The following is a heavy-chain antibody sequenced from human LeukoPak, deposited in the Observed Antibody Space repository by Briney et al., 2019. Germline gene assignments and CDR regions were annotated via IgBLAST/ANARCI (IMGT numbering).Heavy chain of an antibody. CDR3: AKDLAMVRGVIPEAFDI. CDR1: GFSFSTYS. CDR2: ISGSGYST. V-gene: IGHV3-23*01. D-gene: IGHD3-10*01. J-gene: IGHJ3*02. Sequence: GGSLRLSCAASGFSFSTYSMSWVRQAPGKGLEWVSAISGSGYSTYYADSVKGRFTFSRDNSKSTLFLQMNSLRAEDTAVYYCAKDLAMVRGVIPEAFDIWGQGTVVTVSS.